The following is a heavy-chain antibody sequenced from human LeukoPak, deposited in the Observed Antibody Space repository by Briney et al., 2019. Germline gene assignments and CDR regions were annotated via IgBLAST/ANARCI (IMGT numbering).Heavy chain of an antibody. V-gene: IGHV3-53*01. J-gene: IGHJ6*02. D-gene: IGHD6-19*01. Sequence: GGSLRLSCAASGFTVSSNYMTWVRQAPGKGLEWVSVIYSGGSTYYADSVKGRSTISRDNSKNTLYLQMNSLRAEDTAVYYCARDSSGWFRDYYYGMDVWGQGTTVTVSS. CDR2: IYSGGST. CDR1: GFTVSSNY. CDR3: ARDSSGWFRDYYYGMDV.